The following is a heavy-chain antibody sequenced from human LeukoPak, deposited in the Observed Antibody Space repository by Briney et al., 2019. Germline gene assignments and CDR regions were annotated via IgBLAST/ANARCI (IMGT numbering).Heavy chain of an antibody. CDR1: GFTFSSYA. CDR2: ISYDGSNK. J-gene: IGHJ4*02. D-gene: IGHD5-24*01. V-gene: IGHV3-30-3*01. CDR3: ATYSLEMATIYPFDY. Sequence: GGSLRLSCAASGFTFSSYAMHWVRQAPGKRLEWVAVISYDGSNKYYADSVKGRFTISRDNSKNTLYLQMNSLRAEDTAVYYCATYSLEMATIYPFDYWGQGPLVTVSS.